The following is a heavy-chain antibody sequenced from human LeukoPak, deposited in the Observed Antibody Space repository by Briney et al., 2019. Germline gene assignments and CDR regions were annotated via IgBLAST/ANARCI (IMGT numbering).Heavy chain of an antibody. CDR2: IFSGGSII. CDR1: GFTFSNYE. V-gene: IGHV3-48*03. J-gene: IGHJ4*02. Sequence: QSGGSLRLSCAVSGFTFSNYEMNWVRQAPGKGLEWVAYIFSGGSIIYYADSVKGRFTISRDNAKNSLYLEMNSLRAEDTAVYYCARQRITVAVGGDFDYRGQGTLVTVSS. D-gene: IGHD6-19*01. CDR3: ARQRITVAVGGDFDY.